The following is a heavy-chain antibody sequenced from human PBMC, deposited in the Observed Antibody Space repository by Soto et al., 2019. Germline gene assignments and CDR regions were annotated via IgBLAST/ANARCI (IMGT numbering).Heavy chain of an antibody. CDR1: GFTFSDYC. Sequence: QVQLVESGGGLVKPGGSLRLSCAASGFTFSDYCMSWIRQAPWEGLEWVSYISSSGSAIYYADSVKGRFTISRDNAKNSMSLQMNSLRAEDTAVYYCARDQQQLAKYCDGMDVWGQGTTVTVSS. J-gene: IGHJ6*02. D-gene: IGHD6-13*01. CDR2: ISSSGSAI. CDR3: ARDQQQLAKYCDGMDV. V-gene: IGHV3-11*01.